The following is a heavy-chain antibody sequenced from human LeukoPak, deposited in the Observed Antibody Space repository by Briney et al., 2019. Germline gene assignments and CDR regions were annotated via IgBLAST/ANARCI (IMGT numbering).Heavy chain of an antibody. CDR2: ISSSSRYV. CDR1: GLTFSSYI. CDR3: ARRSDCSSTRCYTYYYYYYGMDV. V-gene: IGHV3-21*01. D-gene: IGHD2-2*02. J-gene: IGHJ6*02. Sequence: GGSLRLSCAASGLTFSSYIMNWVRQAPAKGLEWVSSISSSSRYVYYADSVKGRFTISRDNAKNSLYLQMNRLRAEDTAVYYCARRSDCSSTRCYTYYYYYYGMDVWGQGTTVTVSS.